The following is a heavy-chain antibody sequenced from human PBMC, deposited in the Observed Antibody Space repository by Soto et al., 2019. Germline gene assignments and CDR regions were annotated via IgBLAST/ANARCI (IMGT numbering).Heavy chain of an antibody. J-gene: IGHJ5*02. CDR3: ARGYCTTTICDPWFDP. CDR1: GYSFTSYW. V-gene: IGHV5-51*01. Sequence: GESLKISCTGVGYSFTSYWIGWVRQMPGKGLEWMGIIYPGDSDTRYSPSFQGQVTISADKSITTAYLQWSSLKASDTAMYYCARGYCTTTICDPWFDPWGQGTLVTVS. CDR2: IYPGDSDT. D-gene: IGHD2-2*01.